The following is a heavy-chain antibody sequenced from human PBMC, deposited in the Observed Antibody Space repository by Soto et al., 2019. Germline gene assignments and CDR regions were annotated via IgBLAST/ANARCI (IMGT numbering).Heavy chain of an antibody. J-gene: IGHJ5*02. CDR3: ARGYCTTTICDPWFDP. CDR1: GYSFTSYW. V-gene: IGHV5-51*01. Sequence: GESLKISCTGVGYSFTSYWIGWVRQMPGKGLEWMGIIYPGDSDTRYSPSFQGQVTISADKSITTAYLQWSSLKASDTAMYYCARGYCTTTICDPWFDPWGQGTLVTVS. CDR2: IYPGDSDT. D-gene: IGHD2-2*01.